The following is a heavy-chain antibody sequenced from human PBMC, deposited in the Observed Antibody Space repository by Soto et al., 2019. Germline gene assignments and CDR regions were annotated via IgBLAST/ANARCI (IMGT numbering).Heavy chain of an antibody. Sequence: GGSLRLSCAASGFTVSSNYMSWVRQAPGKGLEWVSVIYSGGSTYYADSVKGRFTISRHNSKNTLYLQMNSLRAEDTAVYYCARGRPNCSGGSCAMYYFDYWGQGTLVTVSS. CDR2: IYSGGST. J-gene: IGHJ4*02. D-gene: IGHD2-15*01. V-gene: IGHV3-53*04. CDR1: GFTVSSNY. CDR3: ARGRPNCSGGSCAMYYFDY.